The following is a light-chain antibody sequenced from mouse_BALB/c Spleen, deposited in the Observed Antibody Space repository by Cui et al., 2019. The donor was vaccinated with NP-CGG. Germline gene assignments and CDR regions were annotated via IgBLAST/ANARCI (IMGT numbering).Light chain of an antibody. V-gene: IGLV1*01. CDR2: GTN. CDR1: TGAVTTSNY. J-gene: IGLJ1*01. Sequence: QAVVTQESELTTSPGETVTLTCRSSTGAVTTSNYANWVQKKPDHLFTGLIGGTNNRVPGVPARFSGSLIGDKAALTITGAQTEDEAIYFCALWYSNHWVFGGGTKLTVL. CDR3: ALWYSNHWV.